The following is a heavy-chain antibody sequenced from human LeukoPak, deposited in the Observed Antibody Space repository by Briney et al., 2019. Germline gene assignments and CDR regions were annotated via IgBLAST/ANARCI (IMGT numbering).Heavy chain of an antibody. CDR2: IYPDDSNT. D-gene: IGHD3-16*01. Sequence: GXXLQISCKASASIFSAYWIGWVRQLPGKGVEWMGIIYPDDSNTRYGPSFEGQVTISADRSINTAYLQWSSLRASDTAIYYCARVFGAYFDYWGQGTLVTVSS. V-gene: IGHV5-51*01. CDR3: ARVFGAYFDY. J-gene: IGHJ4*02. CDR1: ASIFSAYW.